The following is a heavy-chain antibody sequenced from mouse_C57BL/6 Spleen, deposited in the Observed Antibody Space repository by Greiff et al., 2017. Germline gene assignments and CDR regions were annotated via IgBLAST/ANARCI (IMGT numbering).Heavy chain of an antibody. D-gene: IGHD1-1*01. CDR3: AKTSGYGSSYGDFDY. Sequence: QVQLQQSGAELAKPGASVKLSCKASGYTFTSYWMHWVKQRPGQGLEWIGYINPSSGYTKYNQKFKDKATLIADKSSSTAYMQLSSLTYEDSAVYYCAKTSGYGSSYGDFDYWGQGTTLTVSS. J-gene: IGHJ2*01. CDR2: INPSSGYT. V-gene: IGHV1-7*01. CDR1: GYTFTSYW.